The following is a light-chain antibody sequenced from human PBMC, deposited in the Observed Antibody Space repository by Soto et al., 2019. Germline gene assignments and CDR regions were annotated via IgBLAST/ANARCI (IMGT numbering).Light chain of an antibody. CDR3: SSYTPNPAWV. V-gene: IGLV2-14*01. J-gene: IGLJ3*02. Sequence: QSALTQPAAVSGPPGQPITISCTGTSRDVGRYNYVSWYQQHPGKAPKLMIYEVRNRPSGVSNRFSDYKSGYTASLTISGLQAEDEDDYYWSSYTPNPAWVFGGGTKLTVL. CDR1: SRDVGRYNY. CDR2: EVR.